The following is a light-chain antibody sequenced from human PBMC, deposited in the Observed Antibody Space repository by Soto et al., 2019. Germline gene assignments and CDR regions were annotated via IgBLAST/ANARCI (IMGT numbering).Light chain of an antibody. V-gene: IGKV3-20*01. Sequence: EIVLTQSPGTLSLSPGERATLSCRASQSVSSSYLAWYQQKPGQAPRLLIYGASSRATGIPDRFSGSGSGTDFTLTISRLEPEDFAVYYCQLYGSSGFTFGPGTKVDIK. CDR1: QSVSSSY. CDR2: GAS. CDR3: QLYGSSGFT. J-gene: IGKJ3*01.